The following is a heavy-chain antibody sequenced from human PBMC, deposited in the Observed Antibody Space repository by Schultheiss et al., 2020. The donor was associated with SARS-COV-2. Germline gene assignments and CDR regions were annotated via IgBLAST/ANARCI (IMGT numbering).Heavy chain of an antibody. V-gene: IGHV3-49*03. Sequence: GGSLRLSCTASGFTFGDYAMSWFRQAPGKGLEWVGFIRSKAYGGTTEYAASVKGRFTISRDDSKSIAYLQMNSLKTEDTAVYYCTREYSYGFRVDYGMDVWGQGTTVTAP. CDR3: TREYSYGFRVDYGMDV. D-gene: IGHD5-18*01. CDR1: GFTFGDYA. CDR2: IRSKAYGGTT. J-gene: IGHJ6*02.